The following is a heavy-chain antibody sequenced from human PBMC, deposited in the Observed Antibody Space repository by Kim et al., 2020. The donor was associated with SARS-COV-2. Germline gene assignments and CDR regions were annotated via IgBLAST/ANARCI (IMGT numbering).Heavy chain of an antibody. CDR2: ISYDGSNK. V-gene: IGHV3-33*05. Sequence: GGSLRLSCAASGFTFSSYGMHWVRQAPGKGLEWVAVISYDGSNKYYADSVKGRFTISRDNSKNTLYLQMNSLRAEDTAVYYCARDQGITMVRGREDYYYGMDVWGQGTTVTV. D-gene: IGHD3-10*01. CDR3: ARDQGITMVRGREDYYYGMDV. CDR1: GFTFSSYG. J-gene: IGHJ6*02.